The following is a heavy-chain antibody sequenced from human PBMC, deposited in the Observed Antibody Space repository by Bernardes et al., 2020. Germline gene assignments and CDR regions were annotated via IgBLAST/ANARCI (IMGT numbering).Heavy chain of an antibody. Sequence: SETLSLTCTVSGGSISNFYWTWIRQPPGKGLEYIGYIHYSGSTNYNPSLKSRVAISLDTSKNQFSLKLSSVTAADTAVYYCARQIAAAGSYYFDYWGQGTLVTVSS. D-gene: IGHD6-13*01. CDR1: GGSISNFY. J-gene: IGHJ4*02. CDR3: ARQIAAAGSYYFDY. CDR2: IHYSGST. V-gene: IGHV4-59*08.